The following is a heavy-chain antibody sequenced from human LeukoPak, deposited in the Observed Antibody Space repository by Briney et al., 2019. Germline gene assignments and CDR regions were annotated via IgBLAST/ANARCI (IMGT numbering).Heavy chain of an antibody. CDR1: GGSLSSSSYY. D-gene: IGHD3-9*01. Sequence: SETLSLTCTVSGGSLSSSSYYWGWIRQPPGKGLAWIGCIYYSGSTYYNPSLKSRVTISVDTSKNQFSLKLSSVTAADTAVYYCARHDYDILTGYRPINYWGQGTLVTVSS. V-gene: IGHV4-39*01. CDR3: ARHDYDILTGYRPINY. J-gene: IGHJ4*02. CDR2: IYYSGST.